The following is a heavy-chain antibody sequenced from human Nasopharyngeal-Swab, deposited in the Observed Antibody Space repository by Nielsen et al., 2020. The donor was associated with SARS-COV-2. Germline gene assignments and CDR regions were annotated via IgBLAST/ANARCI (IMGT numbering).Heavy chain of an antibody. V-gene: IGHV3-30*18. CDR3: AKPKQYRWAPFED. CDR2: ISYDGYNK. J-gene: IGHJ4*02. CDR1: QFTFSHYG. Sequence: GGSLRLSCAASQFTFSHYGMHWVRQAPGKGLEWVAVISYDGYNKYYTDSVRGRFTISRDNSKNTLYLEMNSLRPDDTAVYYCAKPKQYRWAPFEDWGQGTLVTVSS. D-gene: IGHD4-23*01.